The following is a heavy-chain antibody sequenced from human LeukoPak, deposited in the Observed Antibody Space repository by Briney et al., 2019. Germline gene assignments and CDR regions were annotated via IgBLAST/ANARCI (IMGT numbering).Heavy chain of an antibody. Sequence: GASVKVSCKASGYTFTSYAISWVRQAPGQGLEWMGRIIPIFGTADYAQKFQGRVTITTDESTSTAYMELSSLRSEDTAVYYCARGGSGSYKGVFDYWGQGTLVTVSS. V-gene: IGHV1-69*05. CDR2: IIPIFGTA. CDR1: GYTFTSYA. CDR3: ARGGSGSYKGVFDY. D-gene: IGHD3-10*01. J-gene: IGHJ4*02.